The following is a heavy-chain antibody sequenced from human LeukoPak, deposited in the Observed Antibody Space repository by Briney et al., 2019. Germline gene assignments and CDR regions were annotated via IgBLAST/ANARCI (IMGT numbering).Heavy chain of an antibody. V-gene: IGHV3-13*01. J-gene: IGHJ6*02. Sequence: GGSLRLSCAASGFTFSSYDMHWVRQATGKGLEWVSAIGTAGDTYYPGSVKGRFTISRENAKNSLYLQMNSLRAEDTAVYYCAKLRSVGFYYYYYGMDVWGQGTTVTVSS. CDR3: AKLRSVGFYYYYYGMDV. CDR1: GFTFSSYD. CDR2: IGTAGDT. D-gene: IGHD1-26*01.